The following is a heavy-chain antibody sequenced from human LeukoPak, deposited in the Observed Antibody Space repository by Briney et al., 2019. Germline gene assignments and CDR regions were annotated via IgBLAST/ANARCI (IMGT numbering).Heavy chain of an antibody. J-gene: IGHJ4*02. V-gene: IGHV4-31*03. Sequence: PSETLSLTCTVSGGSVSSGGYYWSWIRQHPGQGLEWIGYIYYSGSTYYNPSLQSRVTISVDTSKNQFSLKLSSVTAADTAVYYCASTVDATPEGLGLWGQGTLVTVSS. CDR3: ASTVDATPEGLGL. CDR2: IYYSGST. D-gene: IGHD2-15*01. CDR1: GGSVSSGGYY.